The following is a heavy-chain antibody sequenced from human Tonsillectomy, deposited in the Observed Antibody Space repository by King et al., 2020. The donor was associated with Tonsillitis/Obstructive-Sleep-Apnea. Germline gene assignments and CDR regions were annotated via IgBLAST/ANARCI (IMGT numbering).Heavy chain of an antibody. V-gene: IGHV2-26*01. J-gene: IGHJ2*01. CDR3: ARMAYCGGDCLFYWYFDL. D-gene: IGHD2-21*01. CDR2: IFSNDEK. CDR1: GFSLSNARLG. Sequence: VTLQESGPVLVKPTETLTLTCTVSGFSLSNARLGVSWIRQPPGKALEWLAHIFSNDEKSYSPSLKSRLTISKDTSKSQVVLTMTNMDPVDTATYYCARMAYCGGDCLFYWYFDLWGRGTLVTVSS.